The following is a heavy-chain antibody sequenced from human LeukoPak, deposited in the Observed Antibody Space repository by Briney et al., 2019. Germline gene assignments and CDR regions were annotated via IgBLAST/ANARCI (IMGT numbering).Heavy chain of an antibody. CDR1: GGSFSGYY. J-gene: IGHJ4*02. CDR2: INHSGST. D-gene: IGHD3-9*01. Sequence: SETLSLTCAVDGGSFSGYYWSWIRQPPGKGLEWIGEINHSGSTNYNPSLKSRVTISVDTSKNQFSLKLSSVTAADTAVYYCARGRGYDILTGYFRFDYWGQGTLVTVSS. V-gene: IGHV4-34*01. CDR3: ARGRGYDILTGYFRFDY.